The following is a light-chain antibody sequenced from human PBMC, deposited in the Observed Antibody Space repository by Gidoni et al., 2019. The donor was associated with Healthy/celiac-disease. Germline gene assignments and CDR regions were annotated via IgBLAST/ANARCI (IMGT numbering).Light chain of an antibody. CDR3: QQYNSYRT. CDR1: QSLSRG. V-gene: IGKV1-5*03. CDR2: QAS. Sequence: DIQMTQSPSTLSASVGDRVTITCRASQSLSRGLAWYQQKPGKAPKLLIYQASSCESGVPSSFSGSGSGTEFTLTISSLQPDDFSTYYCQQYNSYRTFGQGTKVEIK. J-gene: IGKJ1*01.